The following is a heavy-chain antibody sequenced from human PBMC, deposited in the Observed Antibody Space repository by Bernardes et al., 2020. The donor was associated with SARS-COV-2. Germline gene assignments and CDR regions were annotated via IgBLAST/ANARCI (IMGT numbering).Heavy chain of an antibody. V-gene: IGHV1-18*01. CDR2: ISAYNGNT. CDR1: GYTFTSYG. Sequence: ASVKVSCMASGYTFTSYGISWVRQAPGQGLEWMGWISAYNGNTNYAQKLQGRVTMTTDTSTSTAYMELRSLRSDDTAVYYFARAPSSNTNWFDPWGQGTLVTVS. J-gene: IGHJ5*02. CDR3: ARAPSSNTNWFDP. D-gene: IGHD2-15*01.